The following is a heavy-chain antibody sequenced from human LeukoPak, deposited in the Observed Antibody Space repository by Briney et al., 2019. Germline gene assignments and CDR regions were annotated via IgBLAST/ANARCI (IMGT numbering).Heavy chain of an antibody. Sequence: PSETLSLTCAVSGGSFSGYYRSWIRQPPGKGLEWIGEINHSGSTNYNPSLKSRVTISVDTSKNQFSLKLSSVTAADTAVYYCARGKSQYDYVWGSYRNPDRYFDYWGQGTLVTVSS. CDR3: ARGKSQYDYVWGSYRNPDRYFDY. V-gene: IGHV4-34*01. CDR2: INHSGST. CDR1: GGSFSGYY. J-gene: IGHJ4*02. D-gene: IGHD3-16*02.